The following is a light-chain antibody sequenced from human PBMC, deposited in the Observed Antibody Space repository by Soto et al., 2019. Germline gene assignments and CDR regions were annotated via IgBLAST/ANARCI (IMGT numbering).Light chain of an antibody. Sequence: QSVLTQPPSASGSPGQSVTISCTGTSSDVGGYNYVSWYQQHPGKAPKLMIYEVSKRPSGVPDRFSGSKSGNTASLTVSGLRAEDEADYYCCSYAGSNVIFGGGTQLTVL. CDR1: SSDVGGYNY. V-gene: IGLV2-8*01. CDR2: EVS. J-gene: IGLJ2*01. CDR3: CSYAGSNVI.